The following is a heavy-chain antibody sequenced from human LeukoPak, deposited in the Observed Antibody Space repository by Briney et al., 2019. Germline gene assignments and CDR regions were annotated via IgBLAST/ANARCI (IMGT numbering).Heavy chain of an antibody. CDR2: ISWNSGSV. D-gene: IGHD6-19*01. J-gene: IGHJ4*02. V-gene: IGHV3-9*01. CDR1: GFTFDDYA. Sequence: GRSLRLSCAASGFTFDDYAMHWVRQAPGKGLEWVSGISWNSGSVGYADSVKGRFTISRDNAKNSLYLRMNSLRAEDTALYYCATSYSSGWYFFDYWGQGTLVTVSS. CDR3: ATSYSSGWYFFDY.